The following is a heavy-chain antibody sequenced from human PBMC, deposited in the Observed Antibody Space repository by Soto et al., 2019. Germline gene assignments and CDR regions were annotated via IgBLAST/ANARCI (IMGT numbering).Heavy chain of an antibody. Sequence: QVKLVQSGAEVRKPGSSGKVSCKASGGTLTISSHGISWVRQAPGQGLEWMGGIIAMFGTANYAQKCPGRVSMTADESTRPAYMELSSLRSEDTAVYYCGVHIWGSFRLRNHVMDVWGQGTAVTISS. D-gene: IGHD3-16*02. CDR1: GGTLTISSHG. J-gene: IGHJ6*02. CDR3: GVHIWGSFRLRNHVMDV. CDR2: IIAMFGTA. V-gene: IGHV1-69*01.